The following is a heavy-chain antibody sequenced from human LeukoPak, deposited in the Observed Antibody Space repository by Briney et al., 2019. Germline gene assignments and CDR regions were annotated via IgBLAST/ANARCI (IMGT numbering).Heavy chain of an antibody. CDR2: IYTSGTT. V-gene: IGHV4-61*02. CDR3: ANSIDFDYGDYYFDY. Sequence: SETLSLTCTVSGVSIRSGSYYWSWIRQPAGKGLEWIGRIYTSGTTNYNPSLKSRVTVSLDTSKNQFSLKLSSVTAADTAVYYCANSIDFDYGDYYFDYWGQGALVTISS. J-gene: IGHJ4*02. D-gene: IGHD4-17*01. CDR1: GVSIRSGSYY.